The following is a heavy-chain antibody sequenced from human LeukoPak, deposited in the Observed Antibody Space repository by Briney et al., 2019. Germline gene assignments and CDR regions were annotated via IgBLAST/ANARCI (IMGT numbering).Heavy chain of an antibody. CDR3: AIQANGYYFPFDW. V-gene: IGHV3-23*01. Sequence: PGGSLRLSCAASGFTFSSYWMHWVRQAPGKGLVWVSSISGGGSTTHYADSVKGRFTISRDNSKNTLSLQMDSLRAEDTAVYYCAIQANGYYFPFDWWGQGTLVTVSS. D-gene: IGHD2/OR15-2a*01. CDR2: ISGGGSTT. J-gene: IGHJ4*02. CDR1: GFTFSSYW.